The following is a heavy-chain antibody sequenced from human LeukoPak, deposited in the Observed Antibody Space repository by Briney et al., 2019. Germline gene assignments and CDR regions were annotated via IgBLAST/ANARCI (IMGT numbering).Heavy chain of an antibody. CDR2: ISSSSSYT. Sequence: GGSLRLSCAASGFTFSDYYMSWIRQAPGKGLEWVSYISSSSSYTNYADSVKGRFTISGDNAKNSLYLQMNSLRAEDTAVYYCAREIVGAIDYWGQGTLVTVSS. D-gene: IGHD1-26*01. CDR1: GFTFSDYY. V-gene: IGHV3-11*06. J-gene: IGHJ4*02. CDR3: AREIVGAIDY.